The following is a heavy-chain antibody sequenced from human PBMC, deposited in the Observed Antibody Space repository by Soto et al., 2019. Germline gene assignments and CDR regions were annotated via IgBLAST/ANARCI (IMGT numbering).Heavy chain of an antibody. CDR2: IYYSGST. D-gene: IGHD2-15*01. CDR3: ARGDCSGGSCYLGYYYYGMDV. CDR1: GGSVSSGSYY. Sequence: QVQLQESGPGLVKPSETLSLTCTVSGGSVSSGSYYWSWIRQPPGKGLEWIGYIYYSGSTNYNPSLNGRVTISVDSPKNQFSLKLSSVTAADTAVYYCARGDCSGGSCYLGYYYYGMDVWGQGTTVTVSS. V-gene: IGHV4-61*01. J-gene: IGHJ6*02.